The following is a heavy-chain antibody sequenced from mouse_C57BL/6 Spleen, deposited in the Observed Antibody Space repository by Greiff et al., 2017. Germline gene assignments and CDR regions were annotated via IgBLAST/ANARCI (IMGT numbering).Heavy chain of an antibody. J-gene: IGHJ1*03. CDR2: ISDGGSYT. D-gene: IGHD2-3*01. Sequence: EVQVVESGGGLVKPGGSLKLSCAASGFTFSSYAMSWVRQTPEKRLEWVATISDGGSYTYYPDNVKGRFTISRDNAKNNLYLQMSHLKSEDTAMYYCARRDGYHWYFDVWGTGTTVTVSS. V-gene: IGHV5-4*01. CDR3: ARRDGYHWYFDV. CDR1: GFTFSSYA.